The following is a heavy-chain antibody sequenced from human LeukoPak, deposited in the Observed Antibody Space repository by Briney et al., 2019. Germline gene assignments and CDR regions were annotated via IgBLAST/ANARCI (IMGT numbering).Heavy chain of an antibody. D-gene: IGHD3-16*02. J-gene: IGHJ4*02. CDR2: IYPGDSDT. CDR1: GYSFTSYW. Sequence: GESLKISCKGSGYSFTSYWIGWVRQMPGKGLEWMGIIYPGDSDTRYSPSFQGQVTISADKSISTAYLQWSSLKASDTAMYYCARLFRLGELSFHYFDYWGQGTLVTVSS. V-gene: IGHV5-51*01. CDR3: ARLFRLGELSFHYFDY.